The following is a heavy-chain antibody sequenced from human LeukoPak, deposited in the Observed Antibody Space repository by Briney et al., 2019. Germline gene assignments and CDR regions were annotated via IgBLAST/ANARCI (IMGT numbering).Heavy chain of an antibody. D-gene: IGHD2-8*02. CDR1: GFTFSSYA. V-gene: IGHV3-23*01. J-gene: IGHJ4*02. Sequence: GGSLRLSCAASGFTFSSYAMNWVRQAPGKGLEWVSGSGTSGDTYYADSVRGRFTISRDNAKNTLYLQMSSLRAEDTAVYYCAQKTPGAQPFGYWGQGTLVTVSS. CDR3: AQKTPGAQPFGY. CDR2: SGTSGDT.